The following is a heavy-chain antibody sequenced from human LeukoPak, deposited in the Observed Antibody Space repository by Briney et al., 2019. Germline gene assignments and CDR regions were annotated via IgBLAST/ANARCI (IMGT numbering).Heavy chain of an antibody. CDR1: GYTFTSYG. Sequence: ASVKVSCKASGYTFTSYGISWVRQAPGQGLEWMGWISAYNGNTNYAQKLRGRVTMTTDTSTSTAYMELRSLRSDDTAVYYCARAGYCTNGVCWAPYYYYYYMDVWGKGTTVTVSS. CDR2: ISAYNGNT. V-gene: IGHV1-18*01. CDR3: ARAGYCTNGVCWAPYYYYYYMDV. D-gene: IGHD2-8*01. J-gene: IGHJ6*03.